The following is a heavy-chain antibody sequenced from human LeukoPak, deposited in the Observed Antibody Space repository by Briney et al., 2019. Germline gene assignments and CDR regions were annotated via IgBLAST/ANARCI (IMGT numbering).Heavy chain of an antibody. J-gene: IGHJ4*02. CDR1: GLTFSNFK. CDR2: ISYSGRTT. V-gene: IGHV3-48*03. CDR3: ASWAGNTQSDSWSGPFDY. Sequence: GGSLRLSCAVSGLTFSNFKMNWVRQAPGKGLEWVSYISYSGRTTFYADSVKGRLTISRDNAKNSLYLQMSSLRVEDTAVYYCASWAGNTQSDSWSGPFDYWGQGTLVTVSS. D-gene: IGHD3-3*01.